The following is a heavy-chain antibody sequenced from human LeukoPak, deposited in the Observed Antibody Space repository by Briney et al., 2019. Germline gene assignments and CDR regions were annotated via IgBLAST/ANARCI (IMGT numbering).Heavy chain of an antibody. Sequence: PSETLSLTCTVSGGSISSYYWGWIRQPPGKGLEWIGSIYHSGNTYYKSSLKSRVTISVDTSKYQFSLNLSSVTTTDTAVYYCARGDIPDYWGQGTLVTVSS. J-gene: IGHJ4*02. CDR3: ARGDIPDY. V-gene: IGHV4-38-2*02. CDR1: GGSISSYY. CDR2: IYHSGNT. D-gene: IGHD2-2*02.